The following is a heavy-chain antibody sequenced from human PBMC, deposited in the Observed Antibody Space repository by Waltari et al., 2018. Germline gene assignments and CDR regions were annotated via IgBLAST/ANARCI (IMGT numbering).Heavy chain of an antibody. CDR3: ARVRQQQRLYY. J-gene: IGHJ4*02. CDR1: GSTFISSR. Sequence: EVPLVESGGCLVKPGGSLTLSCADSGSTFISSRMTWVRQAPGKGLEWVSSISSSSSYIYYADSVKGRFTISRDNAKNSLYLQMNSLGAEDTAVYYFARVRQQQRLYYWGQGTLVTVSS. V-gene: IGHV3-21*01. D-gene: IGHD6-13*01. CDR2: ISSSSSYI.